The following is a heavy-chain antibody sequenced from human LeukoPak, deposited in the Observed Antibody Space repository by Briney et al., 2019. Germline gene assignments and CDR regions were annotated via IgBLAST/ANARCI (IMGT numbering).Heavy chain of an antibody. CDR1: GGSISSGGYS. V-gene: IGHV4-30-2*01. CDR3: ARGGHRSWFDP. J-gene: IGHJ5*02. CDR2: IYYSGST. Sequence: PSQTLSLTCAVSGGSISSGGYSWSWIRQPPGKGLEWIGYIYYSGSTYYNPSLKSRVTISVDRSKNQFSLKLSSVTAADTAVYYCARGGHRSWFDPWGQGTLVTVSS.